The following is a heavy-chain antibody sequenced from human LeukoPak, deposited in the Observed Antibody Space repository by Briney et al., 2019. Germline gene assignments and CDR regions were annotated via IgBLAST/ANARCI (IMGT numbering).Heavy chain of an antibody. J-gene: IGHJ5*02. CDR3: ARGGVVGTMLRGINWFDP. D-gene: IGHD3-10*01. Sequence: SETLSLTCTVSGVPISNYYWNWIRQSPGKGLEWIGYVYYSGAPDYNPSLQSRGTISVDMSKNQYSLELSSVTAADTAVYYCARGGVVGTMLRGINWFDPWGQGTLVAVSS. V-gene: IGHV4-59*01. CDR2: VYYSGAP. CDR1: GVPISNYY.